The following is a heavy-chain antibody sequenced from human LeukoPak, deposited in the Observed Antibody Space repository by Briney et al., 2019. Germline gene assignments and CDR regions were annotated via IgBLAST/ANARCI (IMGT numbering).Heavy chain of an antibody. Sequence: ASVKVSCKVSGYTLTELSLHWVRQAPGKGLEWMGGFDPEDGETIYAQKFQGRVTMTEDTSTDTAYMELSSLRSEDTAVYYCATLPGGWLVQDYWGQGTLVTVSS. CDR2: FDPEDGET. V-gene: IGHV1-24*01. CDR1: GYTLTELS. J-gene: IGHJ4*02. D-gene: IGHD6-19*01. CDR3: ATLPGGWLVQDY.